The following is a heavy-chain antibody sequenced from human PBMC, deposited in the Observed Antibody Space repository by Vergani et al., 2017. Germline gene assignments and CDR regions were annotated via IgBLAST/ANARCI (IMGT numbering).Heavy chain of an antibody. CDR2: MYHSGST. V-gene: IGHV4-59*01. CDR3: GRVADFYGLGSRLLDL. J-gene: IGHJ5*02. CDR1: GGSMSGYY. D-gene: IGHD3-10*01. Sequence: QVRLQESGPGLVKPSETLSLTCRVSGGSMSGYYWSWIRQPPGKELEWIGYMYHSGSTNYNPSLETLVTISGDTSKNQFSLKLNSVTAADTAVYYCGRVADFYGLGSRLLDLWGQGILVTVSS.